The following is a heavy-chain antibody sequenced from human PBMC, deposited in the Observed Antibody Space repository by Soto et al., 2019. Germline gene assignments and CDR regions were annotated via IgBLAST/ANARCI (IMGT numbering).Heavy chain of an antibody. Sequence: GGSLRLSCGAPGFIFSKYSMNWVRQAPGKGLEWLSYISSNSVTIYYADSVRGRFTIFRDNAKNSLYLQMNSLRDEDTAVYYCAREDILGTRSFDYWGQGALVTVSS. D-gene: IGHD1-26*01. CDR1: GFIFSKYS. CDR3: AREDILGTRSFDY. V-gene: IGHV3-48*02. CDR2: ISSNSVTI. J-gene: IGHJ4*02.